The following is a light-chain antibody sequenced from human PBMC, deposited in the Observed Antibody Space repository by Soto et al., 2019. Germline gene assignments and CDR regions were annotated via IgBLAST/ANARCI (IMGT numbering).Light chain of an antibody. J-gene: IGLJ2*01. V-gene: IGLV1-40*01. CDR1: SSNIGAGYD. CDR2: GNS. Sequence: QAVVTQPPSVSGAPGQRVTISCTGSSSNIGAGYDVHWYPQLPGTAPKLLIYGNSNRPSGVPDRFSGSKSGTSASLAITGLQAEDEADYYCQSYDSSLSVHVVFGGGTKLTVL. CDR3: QSYDSSLSVHVV.